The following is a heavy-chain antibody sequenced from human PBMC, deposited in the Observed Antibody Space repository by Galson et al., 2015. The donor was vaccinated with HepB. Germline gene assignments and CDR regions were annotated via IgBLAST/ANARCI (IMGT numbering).Heavy chain of an antibody. CDR3: ARDGPAQSP. J-gene: IGHJ5*02. CDR2: VSAYNGHT. V-gene: IGHV1-18*01. Sequence: SVKVSCKASGYTFFSYGISWVRQAPGQGLEWMGWVSAYNGHTNYAQKLQGRVTMTTDTPTSTASMQLSSLRSDDTAVYYCARDGPAQSPWGQGTLVTVSS. CDR1: GYTFFSYG.